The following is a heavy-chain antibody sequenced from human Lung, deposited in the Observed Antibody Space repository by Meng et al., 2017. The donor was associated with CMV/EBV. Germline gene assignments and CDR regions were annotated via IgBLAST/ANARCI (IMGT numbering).Heavy chain of an antibody. D-gene: IGHD6-25*01. J-gene: IGHJ3*01. CDR3: AAEGENSGDETRDAFDL. Sequence: GESXKISCAVSGFTVSSNYMSWVRQALGKGLEWVSVIYTGGITYYADSVKGRFTISRDNSKNTLYLQMNSLRADDTAVYYCAAEGENSGDETRDAFDLWGQRTMVTVSS. CDR2: IYTGGIT. V-gene: IGHV3-66*02. CDR1: GFTVSSNY.